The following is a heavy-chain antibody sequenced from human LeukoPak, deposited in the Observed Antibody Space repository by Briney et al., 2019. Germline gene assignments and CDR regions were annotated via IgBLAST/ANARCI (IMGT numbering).Heavy chain of an antibody. CDR3: ATWAFYHGLDV. CDR1: GFAFQAFD. J-gene: IGHJ6*02. Sequence: GGSLRLSCAASGFAFQAFDMHWVRQAPGKGLEWVSLINSVGTKTYYADSVRGRFTVSRDNSKNSLHLQMNSLRTEDTAFYCATWAFYHGLDVWGQGSTVTISS. CDR2: INSVGTKT. D-gene: IGHD1-26*01. V-gene: IGHV3-43*02.